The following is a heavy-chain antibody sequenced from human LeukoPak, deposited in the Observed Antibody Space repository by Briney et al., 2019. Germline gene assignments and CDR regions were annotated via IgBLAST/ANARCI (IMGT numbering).Heavy chain of an antibody. V-gene: IGHV4-61*02. J-gene: IGHJ3*02. CDR1: GGSISSGSYY. CDR2: IYTSGST. CDR3: ARASHYYDSSGYYVDAFDI. D-gene: IGHD3-22*01. Sequence: SETLSLTCTVSGGSISSGSYYWSWIRQPAGKGLEWIGRIYTSGSTNYNPSLKSRFTISVDTSKNQFSLKLSSVTAADTAVYYCARASHYYDSSGYYVDAFDIWGQGTMVTVSS.